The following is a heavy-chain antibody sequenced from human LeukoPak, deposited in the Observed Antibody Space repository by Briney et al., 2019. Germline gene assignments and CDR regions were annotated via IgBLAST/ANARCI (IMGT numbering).Heavy chain of an antibody. CDR3: AREPGATPGSWSDP. Sequence: ASVKVSCKASGGTFSSYAISWVRQAPGQGLEWMGGIIPIFGTANYAQKFQGRVTITTDESTSTAYMELSSLRSEDTAVYYCAREPGATPGSWSDPWGQGTLVTVSS. V-gene: IGHV1-69*05. J-gene: IGHJ5*02. D-gene: IGHD1-26*01. CDR2: IIPIFGTA. CDR1: GGTFSSYA.